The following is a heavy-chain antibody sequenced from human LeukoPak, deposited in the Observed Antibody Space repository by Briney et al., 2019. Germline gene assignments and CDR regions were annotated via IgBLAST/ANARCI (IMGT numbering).Heavy chain of an antibody. J-gene: IGHJ4*02. CDR2: IYSTGST. Sequence: SETLSLTCTVSGGSISSSSFYWGWIRQPPRKGLEWIGTIYSTGSTYYNPSLKSRVTISVDTSKNQFSLRLSSVTAADTAVYYRARRGTGGRSVDCWGQGTLVTVSS. D-gene: IGHD1-1*01. CDR1: GGSISSSSFY. V-gene: IGHV4-39*01. CDR3: ARRGTGGRSVDC.